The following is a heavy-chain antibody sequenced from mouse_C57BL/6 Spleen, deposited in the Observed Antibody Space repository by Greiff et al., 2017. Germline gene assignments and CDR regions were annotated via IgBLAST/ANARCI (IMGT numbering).Heavy chain of an antibody. J-gene: IGHJ3*01. CDR1: GYTFTDYE. CDR3: TRGHVAWFAY. D-gene: IGHD6-1*01. CDR2: IDPQTGGT. Sequence: QVQLQQSGAELVRPGASVTLSCKASGYTFTDYEMHWVKQTPVHGLEWIGAIDPQTGGTAYNQKFKGKAILTADKSSSTAYMELRSLTSEDSAVYYCTRGHVAWFAYWGQGTLVTVSA. V-gene: IGHV1-15*01.